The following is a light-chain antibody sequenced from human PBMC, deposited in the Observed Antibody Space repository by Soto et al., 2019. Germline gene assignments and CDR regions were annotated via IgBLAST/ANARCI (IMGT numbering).Light chain of an antibody. CDR3: QQSFVAPWT. V-gene: IGKV1-39*01. CDR1: QNIHKY. J-gene: IGKJ1*01. Sequence: DIQMTQSPSSLSASVGDRVTISCRSSQNIHKYLNGYQQRPGKAPKLLVYEATSVETGVSSNFSGSGSGTDFTLTINRLQPEDFATYYGQQSFVAPWTFGQGT. CDR2: EAT.